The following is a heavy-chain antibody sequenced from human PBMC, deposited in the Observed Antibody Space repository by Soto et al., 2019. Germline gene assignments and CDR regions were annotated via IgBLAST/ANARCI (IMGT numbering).Heavy chain of an antibody. Sequence: ASVKVSCKASGYTFTSYGISWVRQAPGQGLDWMGWISAYNGSTKYAQDLQGRVTMTTDTSTSTAHMELRSLRSDDTAVYYCARFSGGSYTTYYFYYGMDVWGQGTTVTVSS. D-gene: IGHD2-15*01. CDR1: GYTFTSYG. V-gene: IGHV1-18*01. CDR3: ARFSGGSYTTYYFYYGMDV. CDR2: ISAYNGST. J-gene: IGHJ6*02.